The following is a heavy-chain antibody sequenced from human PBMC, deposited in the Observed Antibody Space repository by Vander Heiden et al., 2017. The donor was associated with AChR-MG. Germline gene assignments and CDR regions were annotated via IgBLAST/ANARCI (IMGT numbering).Heavy chain of an antibody. V-gene: IGHV3-23*01. Sequence: VQLLQSGGGLGQPGGSLRLSCVASGFTFDSYAMSWVRQAPGKGLEWLGGITTSGGGTYYSDSVKGRFAISRDNSKNILYLDINSLRVDDTAVYFCARDGRIYQLPHSSWFHPWGQGSLVTVSS. CDR3: ARDGRIYQLPHSSWFHP. CDR1: GFTFDSYA. J-gene: IGHJ5*02. D-gene: IGHD2-2*01. CDR2: ITTSGGGT.